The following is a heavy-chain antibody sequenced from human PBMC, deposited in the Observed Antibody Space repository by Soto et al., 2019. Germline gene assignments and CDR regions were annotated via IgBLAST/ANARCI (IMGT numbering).Heavy chain of an antibody. V-gene: IGHV1-18*01. CDR3: ARDQNSQLERYYFDY. CDR1: GYTFTSYG. J-gene: IGHJ4*02. CDR2: ISAYNGNT. Sequence: QVQLVQSGAEVKKPGASVKVSCKASGYTFTSYGISWVRQAPGQGLEWMGWISAYNGNTNYAQKLQGRVTMTTDTPTSTADMELRSLRSDDTAVYYCARDQNSQLERYYFDYWGQGTLVTVSS. D-gene: IGHD1-1*01.